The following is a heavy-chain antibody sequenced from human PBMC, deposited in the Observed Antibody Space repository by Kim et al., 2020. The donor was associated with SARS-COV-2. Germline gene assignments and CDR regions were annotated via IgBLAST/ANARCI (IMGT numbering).Heavy chain of an antibody. J-gene: IGHJ6*03. CDR1: GFTFSSYG. CDR2: ISYDGSNK. CDR3: AKVPTAVQWLVRYDYYY. D-gene: IGHD6-19*01. V-gene: IGHV3-30*18. Sequence: GGSLRLSCAASGFTFSSYGMHWVRQAPGKGLEWVAVISYDGSNKYYADSVKGRFTISRDNSKNTLYLQMNSLRAEDTAVYYCAKVPTAVQWLVRYDYYY.